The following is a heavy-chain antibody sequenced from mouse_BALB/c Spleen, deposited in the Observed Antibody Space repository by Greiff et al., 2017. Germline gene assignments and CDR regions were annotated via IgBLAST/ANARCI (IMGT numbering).Heavy chain of an antibody. J-gene: IGHJ3*01. D-gene: IGHD1-1*01. Sequence: EVKLQESGGGLVQPGGSLKLSCAASGFAFSSYWMSWVRQAPGKGLEWIGEINPDSSTINYTTSLKNKFIISRDNAKNTLYLQLSKVRSEDTAIYYCARPDYYGSSPFADWGQGTLVTVSA. CDR2: INPDSSTI. CDR3: ARPDYYGSSPFAD. CDR1: GFAFSSYW. V-gene: IGHV4-1*02.